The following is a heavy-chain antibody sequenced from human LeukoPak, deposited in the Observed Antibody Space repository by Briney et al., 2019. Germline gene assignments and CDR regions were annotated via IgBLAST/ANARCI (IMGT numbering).Heavy chain of an antibody. CDR3: TRDRRSASPNWFDP. CDR2: ISGSNGNT. Sequence: GASVKVSCKASGYTFTEYGISWVRQAPGQGLEWMGWISGSNGNTNYAQKVQGRVTMTTDTSTSTAFMELRSLRSDDTAVYFCTRDRRSASPNWFDPWGQGTLVTVSS. J-gene: IGHJ5*02. V-gene: IGHV1-18*01. CDR1: GYTFTEYG. D-gene: IGHD2-2*01.